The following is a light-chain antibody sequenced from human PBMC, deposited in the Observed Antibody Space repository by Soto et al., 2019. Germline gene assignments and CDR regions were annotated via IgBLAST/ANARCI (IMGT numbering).Light chain of an antibody. J-gene: IGKJ2*01. CDR1: QSVSNY. Sequence: EIVLTQSPATLSLSPGERATLFCRASQSVSNYLAWYQQKPGQAPRLLSYDASIRATGIPAWFSGSGSRTDFTLTISSLEPEDFAVYYCQQCNNWRPLYTFGQGTKLEIK. V-gene: IGKV3-11*01. CDR3: QQCNNWRPLYT. CDR2: DAS.